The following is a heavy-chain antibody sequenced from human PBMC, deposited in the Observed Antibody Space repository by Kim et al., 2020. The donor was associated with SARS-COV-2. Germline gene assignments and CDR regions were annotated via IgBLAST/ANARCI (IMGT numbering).Heavy chain of an antibody. Sequence: ASVKVSCKASGYTFTSYAMHWVRQAPGQRLEWMGWINAGNGNTKYSQKFQGRVTITRDTSASTAYMELSSLRSEDTAVYYCATRTHLEGIEMATLPWHYYYYYGMDVWGQGTTVTVSS. J-gene: IGHJ6*02. CDR2: INAGNGNT. CDR1: GYTFTSYA. V-gene: IGHV1-3*01. CDR3: ATRTHLEGIEMATLPWHYYYYYGMDV. D-gene: IGHD2-15*01.